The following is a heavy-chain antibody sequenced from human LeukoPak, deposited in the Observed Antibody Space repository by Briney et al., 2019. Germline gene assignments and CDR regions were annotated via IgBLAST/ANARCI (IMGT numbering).Heavy chain of an antibody. Sequence: GGSLRLSCAASGFTFSSYWMHWVRQAPGKGLEWVSGISWNSGSIGYADSVKGRFTISRDNAKNSLYLQMNSLRAEDTALYYCAKLDSGYRRSKYYGMDVWGQGTTVTVSS. CDR1: GFTFSSYW. V-gene: IGHV3-9*01. CDR3: AKLDSGYRRSKYYGMDV. D-gene: IGHD3/OR15-3a*01. J-gene: IGHJ6*02. CDR2: ISWNSGSI.